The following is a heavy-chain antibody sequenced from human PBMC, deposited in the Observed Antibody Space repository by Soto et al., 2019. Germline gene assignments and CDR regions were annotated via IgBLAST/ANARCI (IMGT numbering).Heavy chain of an antibody. J-gene: IGHJ5*01. CDR3: ARHGGYIGLDNWFDS. CDR1: GFTFISSW. CDR2: IYPGDSDT. V-gene: IGHV5-51*01. Sequence: PGESLKISCETSGFTFISSWIGWVRQMPGKGLELMGVIYPGDSDTRYDPSLQGHVAISADKSTSTTYLQWSALTASDTAIYYCARHGGYIGLDNWFDSWGQGTQVTVSS. D-gene: IGHD2-15*01.